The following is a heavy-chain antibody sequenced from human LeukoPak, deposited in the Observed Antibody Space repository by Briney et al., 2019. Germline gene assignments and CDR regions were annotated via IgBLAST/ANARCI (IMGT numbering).Heavy chain of an antibody. J-gene: IGHJ4*02. V-gene: IGHV4-59*11. CDR1: GGSISSHF. CDR2: IYNSGTT. CDR3: TKATQWLAFDY. D-gene: IGHD6-19*01. Sequence: SETLSLTCTVSGGSISSHFWSWIRQPPGKGLEWIGNIYNSGTTNYNPSLKSGVIISVDTSKNQLSLQLTSVTAADTAVYYCTKATQWLAFDYWGRGTLVTVSS.